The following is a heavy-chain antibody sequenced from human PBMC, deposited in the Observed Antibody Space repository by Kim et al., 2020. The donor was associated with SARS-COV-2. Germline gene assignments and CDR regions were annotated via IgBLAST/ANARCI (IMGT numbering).Heavy chain of an antibody. D-gene: IGHD1-7*01. Sequence: ASVKVSCKTSGYTFTSLGITWVRQATGQGLEWMGWINPDNGNTKYAQNLQDRVTMTTDTSTRTAYMELRSLKSDDTAMYYCTRGTTAPEYWGQGTLVTVSS. J-gene: IGHJ4*02. CDR2: INPDNGNT. CDR3: TRGTTAPEY. CDR1: GYTFTSLG. V-gene: IGHV1-18*04.